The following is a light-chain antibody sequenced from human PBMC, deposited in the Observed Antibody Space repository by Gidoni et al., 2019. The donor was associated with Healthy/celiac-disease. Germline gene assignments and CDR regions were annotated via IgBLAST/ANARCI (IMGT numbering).Light chain of an antibody. CDR1: QSLLHSNGYIY. CDR2: LGS. CDR3: MQALHFLT. Sequence: VMTQSPLSLPVTPGDPASISCRSSQSLLHSNGYIYWDLYLKKPGQSPQLLIYLGSNRAAGVPDRLSGSGSGTDFTLKSSRVEAKDVRVYYCMQALHFLTFGGGTKVEIK. J-gene: IGKJ4*01. V-gene: IGKV2-28*01.